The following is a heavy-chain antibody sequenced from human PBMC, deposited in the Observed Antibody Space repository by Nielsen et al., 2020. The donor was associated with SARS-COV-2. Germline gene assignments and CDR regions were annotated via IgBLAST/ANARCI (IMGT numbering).Heavy chain of an antibody. Sequence: GESLKISCAASGFTFDDYGMSWVRQAPGKGLEWVSGINWNGGSTGYADPVKGRFTISRDNAKNSLYLQMNSLRAEDTALYHCARGYVDYGDYVNAFDIWGQGTMVTVSS. D-gene: IGHD4-17*01. V-gene: IGHV3-20*01. CDR2: INWNGGST. CDR1: GFTFDDYG. J-gene: IGHJ3*02. CDR3: ARGYVDYGDYVNAFDI.